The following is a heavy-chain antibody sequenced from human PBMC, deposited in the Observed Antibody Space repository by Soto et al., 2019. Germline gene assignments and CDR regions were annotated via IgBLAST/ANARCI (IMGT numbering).Heavy chain of an antibody. CDR1: GFTVSSNY. V-gene: IGHV3-53*04. CDR3: ARGPYISGWYVGGDAFDI. Sequence: EVQLVESGGGLVQPGGSLRLSCAASGFTVSSNYMSWVRQAPGKGLEWVSVIYSGGSTYYADSVKGRFTISRHNSKNTLYLQMNSLRAEDTAVYYCARGPYISGWYVGGDAFDIWGQGTMVTVSS. J-gene: IGHJ3*02. D-gene: IGHD6-19*01. CDR2: IYSGGST.